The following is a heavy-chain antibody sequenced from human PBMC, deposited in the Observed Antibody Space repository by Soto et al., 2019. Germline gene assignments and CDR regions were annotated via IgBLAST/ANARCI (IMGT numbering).Heavy chain of an antibody. CDR3: AGSYSSGWYVVDY. D-gene: IGHD6-19*01. Sequence: ASETLSLTCTVSGGSISSYYWSWIRQPPGKGLEWIGYIYYSGSTNYNPSLKSRVTISVDTSKNQFSLKLSSVTAADTAVYYCAGSYSSGWYVVDYWGQGTLVTVSS. J-gene: IGHJ4*02. CDR1: GGSISSYY. CDR2: IYYSGST. V-gene: IGHV4-59*08.